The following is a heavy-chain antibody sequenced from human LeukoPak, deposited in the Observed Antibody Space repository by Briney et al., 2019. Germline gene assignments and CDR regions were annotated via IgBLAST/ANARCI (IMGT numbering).Heavy chain of an antibody. CDR3: ARGVRAAAVPYGMDV. CDR2: IWYDGSNK. D-gene: IGHD6-13*01. V-gene: IGHV3-33*01. CDR1: GFTFSSYG. Sequence: GGSLRLSCAASGFTFSSYGMHWVRQAPGKGLEWVAVIWYDGSNKYYADSVKGRFTISRDNSKNTLYLQMNSLRAEDTAVYYCARGVRAAAVPYGMDVWGQGTMVTVSS. J-gene: IGHJ6*02.